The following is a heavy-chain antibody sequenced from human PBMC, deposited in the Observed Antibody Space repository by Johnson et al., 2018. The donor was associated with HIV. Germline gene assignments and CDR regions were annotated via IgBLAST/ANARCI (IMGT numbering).Heavy chain of an antibody. CDR3: ARDLGGSYSGLDAFDI. J-gene: IGHJ3*02. Sequence: MLLVESGGGLVQPGGSLRLSCSTSGFSFSDYWMSWVRQAPGKGLEWVANIKQDGSEKYYVDSVKGRFTISRDNAKNSLYLQMNSLRAEDTAVYYCARDLGGSYSGLDAFDIWGQGTMVTVSS. CDR2: IKQDGSEK. V-gene: IGHV3-7*01. CDR1: GFSFSDYW. D-gene: IGHD1-26*01.